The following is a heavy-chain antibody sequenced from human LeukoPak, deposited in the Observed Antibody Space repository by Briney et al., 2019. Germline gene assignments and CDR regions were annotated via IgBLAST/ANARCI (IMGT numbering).Heavy chain of an antibody. D-gene: IGHD6-13*01. CDR1: GGSFSGYY. V-gene: IGHV4-34*01. CDR2: INHSGST. J-gene: IGHJ5*02. CDR3: ARGRTAASGINWFDP. Sequence: SETLSLTCAVYGGSFSGYYWSWIRQPPGKGLERIGEINHSGSTNYNPSLKSRVNISVDTSKNQFSLKLSSVTAADTAVYYCARGRTAASGINWFDPWGQGTLVTVSS.